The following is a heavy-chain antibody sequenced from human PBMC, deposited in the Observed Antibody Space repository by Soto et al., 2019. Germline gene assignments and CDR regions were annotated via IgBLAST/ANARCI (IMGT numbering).Heavy chain of an antibody. CDR1: GGTFSSYA. J-gene: IGHJ6*02. CDR2: IIPIFGTA. Sequence: TVASVKVSCKASGGTFSSYAISWVRQAPGQGLEWIGGIIPIFGTANYAQKFQGRVTITADESTSTAYMELSSLRSEDTAVYYCANSGSYYGYYYYGMDVWGQGTTVTVS. CDR3: ANSGSYYGYYYYGMDV. D-gene: IGHD1-26*01. V-gene: IGHV1-69*13.